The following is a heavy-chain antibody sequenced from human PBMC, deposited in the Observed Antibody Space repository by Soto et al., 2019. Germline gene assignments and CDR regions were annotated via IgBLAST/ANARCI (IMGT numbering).Heavy chain of an antibody. CDR3: ARDSSGTFDY. Sequence: ASVKVSCKASGYTFTGYDMHWVRQAPGQGLEWMGGNNTNSGGTNYAQKFQGRVTMTRDTYIRTAYMELSRLRSDDTAVYYCARDSSGTFDYWGQGTLVTVSS. J-gene: IGHJ4*02. CDR1: GYTFTGYD. D-gene: IGHD6-19*01. CDR2: NNTNSGGT. V-gene: IGHV1-2*02.